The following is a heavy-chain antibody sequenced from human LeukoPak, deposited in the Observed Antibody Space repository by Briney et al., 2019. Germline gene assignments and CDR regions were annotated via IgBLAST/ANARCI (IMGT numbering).Heavy chain of an antibody. CDR3: AKRCGRTGTTHAFDI. Sequence: GGSLRLSCAASGFTFSSYAMSWVRQAPGKGLEWVSAISGSGGSTYYADSVKGRFTTSRDNSKNTLYLQMNSLRAEDTAVYYCAKRCGRTGTTHAFDIWGQGTMVTVSS. CDR1: GFTFSSYA. D-gene: IGHD1-7*01. V-gene: IGHV3-23*01. CDR2: ISGSGGST. J-gene: IGHJ3*02.